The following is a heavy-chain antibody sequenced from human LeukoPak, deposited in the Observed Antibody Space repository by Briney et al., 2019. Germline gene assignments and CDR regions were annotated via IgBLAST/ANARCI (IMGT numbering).Heavy chain of an antibody. J-gene: IGHJ4*02. CDR3: ARRAYSGYEFDY. D-gene: IGHD5-12*01. CDR2: IYPGDSDI. V-gene: IGHV5-51*01. CDR1: GYSFTTYW. Sequence: GESLKISSKGSGYSFTTYWIAWVRQMPGKGPEWMGIIYPGDSDIRYSPSFQGQVTISVDKSISTAYLQWSSLKASDTAMYYCARRAYSGYEFDYWGQGTLVTVSS.